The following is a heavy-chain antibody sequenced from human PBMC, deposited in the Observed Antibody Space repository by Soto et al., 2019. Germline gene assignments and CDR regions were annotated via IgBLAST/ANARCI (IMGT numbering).Heavy chain of an antibody. D-gene: IGHD1-7*01. CDR1: GFTFSSYS. J-gene: IGHJ5*02. Sequence: GGSLRLSCAASGFTFSSYSMNWVRQAPGKGLEWVSSISSSSSYIYYADSVKGRFTISRDNAKNSLYLQMNSLRAEDTAVYYCARGAGTIPWFDPWGQGTLVTVSS. V-gene: IGHV3-21*01. CDR3: ARGAGTIPWFDP. CDR2: ISSSSSYI.